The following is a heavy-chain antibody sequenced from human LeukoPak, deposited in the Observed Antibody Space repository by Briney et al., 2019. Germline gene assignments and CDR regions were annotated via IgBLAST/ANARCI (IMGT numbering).Heavy chain of an antibody. J-gene: IGHJ5*02. CDR3: ARGGELGFDP. V-gene: IGHV3-13*01. D-gene: IGHD1-7*01. CDR1: GFTFSSYD. Sequence: RGSLRLSCEASGFTFSSYDMHWVRQGIGKGLEWVSGIATAGDTFYAGSVKGRFTISRENGKKSLYLQMNDLRAGDTAVYYCARGGELGFDPWGQGALVTVSS. CDR2: IATAGDT.